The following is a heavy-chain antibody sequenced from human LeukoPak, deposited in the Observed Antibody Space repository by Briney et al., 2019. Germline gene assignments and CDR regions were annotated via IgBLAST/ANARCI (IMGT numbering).Heavy chain of an antibody. V-gene: IGHV4-39*01. D-gene: IGHD6-13*01. CDR2: IYYSGST. J-gene: IGHJ4*02. Sequence: SETLSLTCTVSGGSISSSNYYWGWLRQPPGTGLEWIGSIYYSGSTYYNPSLKSRVTVSVDTSKNQFSLKLSSVTAADTAVYYCARPGYSSSWTPVYWGQGTLVTVSS. CDR3: ARPGYSSSWTPVY. CDR1: GGSISSSNYY.